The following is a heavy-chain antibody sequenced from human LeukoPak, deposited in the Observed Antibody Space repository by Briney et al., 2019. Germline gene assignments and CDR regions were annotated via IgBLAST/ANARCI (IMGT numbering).Heavy chain of an antibody. CDR3: ARDRLNYDSSGRRGYYFDY. Sequence: SETLSLTCTVSGGSISSGGYYWSWIRQPPGKGLEWIGYIYHSGSTYYNPSLKSRVTISVDRSKNQFSLKLSSVTAADTAVYYCARDRLNYDSSGRRGYYFDYWGQGTLVTVSS. CDR2: IYHSGST. D-gene: IGHD3-22*01. J-gene: IGHJ4*02. V-gene: IGHV4-30-2*01. CDR1: GGSISSGGYY.